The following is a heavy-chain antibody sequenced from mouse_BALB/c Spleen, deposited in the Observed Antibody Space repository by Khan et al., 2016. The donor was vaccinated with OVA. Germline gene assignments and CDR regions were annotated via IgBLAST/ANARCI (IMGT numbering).Heavy chain of an antibody. CDR3: ARKSQYYGNRMYYTMDY. D-gene: IGHD1-1*01. Sequence: QVQLKESGPGLVQPSLSLSITCTVSGFSLTNYGVHWVRQSPGKGLEWLGVIWSGGNTDYNAAFISRLRIHNDNSNSQIFFKMNSLQNNDTAIYYCARKSQYYGNRMYYTMDYWGQGTSVTVSS. V-gene: IGHV2-2*02. CDR2: IWSGGNT. J-gene: IGHJ4*01. CDR1: GFSLTNYG.